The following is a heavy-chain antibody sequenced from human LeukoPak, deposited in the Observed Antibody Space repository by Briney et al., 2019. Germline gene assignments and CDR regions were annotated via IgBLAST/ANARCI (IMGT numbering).Heavy chain of an antibody. CDR3: ARFEGAAAGTGGLDY. CDR2: IYYSGST. D-gene: IGHD6-13*01. J-gene: IGHJ4*02. Sequence: SETLSLTCTVFGGSISSYYWSWIRQPPGKGLEWIGYIYYSGSTNYNPSLKSRVTISVDTSKNQFSLKLSSVTAADTAVYYCARFEGAAAGTGGLDYWGQGTLVTVSS. V-gene: IGHV4-59*01. CDR1: GGSISSYY.